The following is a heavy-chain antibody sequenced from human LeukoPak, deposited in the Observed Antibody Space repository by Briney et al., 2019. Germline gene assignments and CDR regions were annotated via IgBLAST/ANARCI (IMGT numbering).Heavy chain of an antibody. J-gene: IGHJ3*02. CDR1: GFTFSSYA. D-gene: IGHD4-17*01. Sequence: GGSLRLSCAASGFTFSSYAMSWVRQAPGKGLEWVSVIYSGGTTYYADSVKGRFTISRDNSNNTLYLQMNSLRAEDTAVYYCARGPVTRFEIWGQGTMVTVSS. V-gene: IGHV3-53*01. CDR3: ARGPVTRFEI. CDR2: IYSGGTT.